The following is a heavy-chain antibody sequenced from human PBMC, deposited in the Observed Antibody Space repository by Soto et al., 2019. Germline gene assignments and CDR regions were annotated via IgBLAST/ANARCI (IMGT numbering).Heavy chain of an antibody. D-gene: IGHD3-9*01. CDR2: ISYDGSNK. J-gene: IGHJ4*02. V-gene: IGHV3-30*18. CDR1: GFTFSSYG. Sequence: GGSLRLSCAASGFTFSSYGMHWVRQAPGKGLEWVAVISYDGSNKYYADSVKGRFTISRDNSKNTLYLQMNSLRAEDTAVYYCAKAVHYDTLTGYYTDYFDYWGQGTLVTV. CDR3: AKAVHYDTLTGYYTDYFDY.